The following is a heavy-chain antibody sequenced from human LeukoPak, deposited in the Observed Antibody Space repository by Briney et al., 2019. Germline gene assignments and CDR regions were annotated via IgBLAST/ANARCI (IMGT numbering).Heavy chain of an antibody. V-gene: IGHV3-53*01. CDR2: LYSGGSM. J-gene: IGHJ4*02. D-gene: IGHD5-12*01. Sequence: GGSLRLSCAASGISVSSNYMSWVRQAPGKGLEWVSVLYSGGSMYYADSVKGRFTISRDNSKNTLYLQMNSLRAEDTAEYYCARGGGYGQDFDYWGQGTLVTVSS. CDR1: GISVSSNY. CDR3: ARGGGYGQDFDY.